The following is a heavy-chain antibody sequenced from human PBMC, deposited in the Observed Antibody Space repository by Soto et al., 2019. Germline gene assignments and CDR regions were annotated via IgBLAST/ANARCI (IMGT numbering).Heavy chain of an antibody. CDR3: ARHGIGGSLLTPVDY. V-gene: IGHV4-59*08. CDR1: GVSISGYY. Sequence: PSETLSLTCTVSGVSISGYYWSWIRQPPGRGLEWIGNIYFSGSTNYNPSLKSRVTISVDTSKNQFSLKLNSVTAADTAVYYCARHGIGGSLLTPVDYWGQGTLVTVSS. CDR2: IYFSGST. J-gene: IGHJ4*02. D-gene: IGHD1-20*01.